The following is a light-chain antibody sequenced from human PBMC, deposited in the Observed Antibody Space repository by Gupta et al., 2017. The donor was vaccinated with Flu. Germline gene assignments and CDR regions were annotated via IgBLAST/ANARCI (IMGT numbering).Light chain of an antibody. CDR1: QSISNY. CDR3: QQRGNWPPYS. J-gene: IGKJ2*03. CDR2: DAS. V-gene: IGKV3-11*01. Sequence: EIVLTQSPATLSLSPGERATLSCRASQSISNYLAWYQHKPGQAPRLLIYDASNRATGIPARFSGSGSGTDFTLTINSREPEDFAVYYCQQRGNWPPYSFGQGTKLEFK.